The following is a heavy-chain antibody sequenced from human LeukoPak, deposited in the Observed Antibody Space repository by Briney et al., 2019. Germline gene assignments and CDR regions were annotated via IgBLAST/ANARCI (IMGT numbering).Heavy chain of an antibody. D-gene: IGHD2-2*01. CDR3: AREVYCTSTRCTDY. Sequence: SETLSLTCTVSGDSIRNDYWSWIRQSPGKGLEWIGFIYYSGTTNYNPSLKSRVTISVDTSKNQFSLKLSSVTAADTAVYYCAREVYCTSTRCTDYWGQGNLVTVSS. CDR1: GDSIRNDY. V-gene: IGHV4-59*01. CDR2: IYYSGTT. J-gene: IGHJ4*02.